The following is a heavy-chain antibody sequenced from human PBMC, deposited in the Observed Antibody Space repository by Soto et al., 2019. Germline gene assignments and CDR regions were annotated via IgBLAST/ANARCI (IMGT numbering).Heavy chain of an antibody. CDR3: AKADYDVLTGQDYYGIDV. CDR1: GFTFSSNG. J-gene: IGHJ6*02. V-gene: IGHV3-30*18. D-gene: IGHD3-9*01. CDR2: ISYDGSDK. Sequence: PGGSLRLSCAASGFTFSSNGMHWVRQAPGKGLEWVAVISYDGSDKYYADSVKGRFTISRDNSKNTLYLQTNSLRAEDTAVYFCAKADYDVLTGQDYYGIDVWGQGTTVTVSS.